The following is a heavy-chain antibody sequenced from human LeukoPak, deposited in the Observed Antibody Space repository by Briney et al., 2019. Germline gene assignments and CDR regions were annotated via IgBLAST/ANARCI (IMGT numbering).Heavy chain of an antibody. J-gene: IGHJ4*02. CDR1: GYTFTIYA. CDR2: ISPNTGDT. V-gene: IGHV1-18*01. D-gene: IGHD3-3*02. CDR3: ARAPSGTAFGPGDY. Sequence: ASVKVSCKASGYTFTIYAITWVRQAPGQGLEWMGWISPNTGDTVSAQKLQDRVTMTTDTSTSTAFMELRSLRFDDTAVYFCARAPSGTAFGPGDYWGQGTLVTVSS.